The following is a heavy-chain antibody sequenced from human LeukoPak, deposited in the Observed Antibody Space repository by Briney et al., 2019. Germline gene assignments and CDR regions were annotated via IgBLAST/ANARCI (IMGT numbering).Heavy chain of an antibody. CDR3: ARVPTIFGVVIIRHYYYYGMDV. CDR1: GYTFTSYD. D-gene: IGHD3-3*01. CDR2: MNPNSGNT. J-gene: IGHJ6*02. Sequence: ASVKVSCKASGYTFTSYDINWVRQATGQGLEWMGWMNPNSGNTGYAQKFQGRVTMTRNTSISTAYMELSSLRSGDKAVYYCARVPTIFGVVIIRHYYYYGMDVWGQGTTVTVSS. V-gene: IGHV1-8*01.